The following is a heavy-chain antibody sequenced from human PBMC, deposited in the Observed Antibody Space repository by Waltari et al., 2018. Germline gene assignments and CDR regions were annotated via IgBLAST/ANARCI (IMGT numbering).Heavy chain of an antibody. J-gene: IGHJ4*02. CDR3: AREDVLIKYSSSWYFDY. V-gene: IGHV1-69*08. D-gene: IGHD6-13*01. Sequence: QVQLVQSGAEVKKPGSSVKVSCKAPGVTFSSYTISWVRQAPRQGLEWMGRIIPILGIANYAQKFQGRVTITADKSTSTAYMELSSLRSEDTAVYYCAREDVLIKYSSSWYFDYWGQGTLVTVSS. CDR1: GVTFSSYT. CDR2: IIPILGIA.